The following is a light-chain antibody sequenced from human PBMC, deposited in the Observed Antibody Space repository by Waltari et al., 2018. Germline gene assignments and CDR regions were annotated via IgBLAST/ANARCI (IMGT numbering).Light chain of an antibody. J-gene: IGLJ3*02. V-gene: IGLV4-69*01. CDR3: QTGGHGTWV. Sequence: QLVLTQSPSASASLGASVKLTCTLSSGHSSNIVAWLQQQPEKGPRFLMKVNSDGSHSKGDEFPARFSGSSSGAERYLTIASVQSEDEADYYCQTGGHGTWVFGGGTKLTVL. CDR1: SGHSSNI. CDR2: VNSDGSH.